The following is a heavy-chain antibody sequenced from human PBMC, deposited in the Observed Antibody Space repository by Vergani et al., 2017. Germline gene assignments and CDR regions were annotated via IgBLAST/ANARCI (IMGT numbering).Heavy chain of an antibody. CDR3: AVEIYDYGGSRDFDY. Sequence: EVQLVESGGDLVQPGRFLRLSCQTSGFNFGEYGVSWVRQAPGKGLEWIGFIRSKTYGATTEYAASVRGRFTISRDDSKGIAYLQMSSLKKEDTAVYRCAVEIYDYGGSRDFDYWGQGTLVVVSS. D-gene: IGHD4-23*01. CDR2: IRSKTYGATT. CDR1: GFNFGEYG. J-gene: IGHJ4*02. V-gene: IGHV3-49*04.